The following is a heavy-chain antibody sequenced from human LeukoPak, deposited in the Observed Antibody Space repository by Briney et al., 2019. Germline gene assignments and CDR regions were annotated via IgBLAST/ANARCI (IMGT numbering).Heavy chain of an antibody. J-gene: IGHJ4*02. CDR1: GGSFSGYY. CDR3: ARGRDLYCSSTSCYLFDY. D-gene: IGHD2-2*01. CDR2: INHSGST. Sequence: PSETLSLTCAVYGGSFSGYYWSWIRQPPGKGLEWIGEINHSGSTNYNPSLKRRVTISVDTSKNQSSLKLSSVTAADTAVYYCARGRDLYCSSTSCYLFDYWGQGTLVTVSS. V-gene: IGHV4-34*01.